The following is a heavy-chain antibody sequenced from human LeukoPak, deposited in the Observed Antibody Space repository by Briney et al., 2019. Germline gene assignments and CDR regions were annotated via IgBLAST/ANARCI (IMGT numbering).Heavy chain of an antibody. CDR3: AKDPQSGYDGGYYYGMDV. CDR2: ISYDGSNK. Sequence: PGRSLTLSCAASGFSFSTFAMHWVRQAPGKGLEWVAVISYDGSNKYYVDSVKGRFTISRDNSRNTLFLQMNGLRAEDTAVYYCAKDPQSGYDGGYYYGMDVWGQGTTVTVFS. V-gene: IGHV3-30*04. CDR1: GFSFSTFA. D-gene: IGHD5-12*01. J-gene: IGHJ6*02.